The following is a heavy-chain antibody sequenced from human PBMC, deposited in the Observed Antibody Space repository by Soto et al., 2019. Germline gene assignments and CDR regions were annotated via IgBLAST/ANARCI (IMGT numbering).Heavy chain of an antibody. CDR3: ALSSYPRCYAMDV. Sequence: QVQLQESGPGLVKPSQTLSLTCTVSGGSISSGGYYWTWIRQHPGKGLEWIGYIYYGGNTYYNPSLKSRVIISEDSSNNNFSLKLSSVTAADTAVYYCALSSYPRCYAMDVGGQWTTVTVSS. CDR2: IYYGGNT. V-gene: IGHV4-31*03. CDR1: GGSISSGGYY. J-gene: IGHJ6*02. D-gene: IGHD1-26*01.